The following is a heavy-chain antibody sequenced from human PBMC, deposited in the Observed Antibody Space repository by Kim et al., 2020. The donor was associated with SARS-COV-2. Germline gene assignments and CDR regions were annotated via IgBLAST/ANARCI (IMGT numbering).Heavy chain of an antibody. J-gene: IGHJ4*02. CDR1: GYTFTSYY. V-gene: IGHV1-46*01. Sequence: ASVKVSCKASGYTFTSYYMHWVRQAPGQGLEWMGIINPSGGSTSHAQKFQGRVTMTRDTSTSTVYMGLSSLRSEDTAVYYCARGSPVYYDILTGYYRDYWGQGTLVTVSS. D-gene: IGHD3-9*01. CDR2: INPSGGST. CDR3: ARGSPVYYDILTGYYRDY.